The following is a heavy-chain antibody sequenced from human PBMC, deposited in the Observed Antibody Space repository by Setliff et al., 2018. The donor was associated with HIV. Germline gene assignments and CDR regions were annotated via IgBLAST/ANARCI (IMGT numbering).Heavy chain of an antibody. CDR1: GGSISRYY. J-gene: IGHJ5*02. V-gene: IGHV4-59*01. CDR2: IDYRGST. D-gene: IGHD3-3*01. Sequence: SETLSLTCSVSGGSISRYYWSWIRQPPGKGLEWIGYIDYRGSTSYNPSLKSRVTISEDTSKKQISLRLRFVTAADTAVYYCARGNTISEVVTTNWLDPWGQGTLVTVSS. CDR3: ARGNTISEVVTTNWLDP.